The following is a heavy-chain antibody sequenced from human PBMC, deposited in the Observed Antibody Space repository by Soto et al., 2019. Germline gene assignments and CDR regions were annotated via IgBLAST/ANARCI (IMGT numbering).Heavy chain of an antibody. CDR2: INAGNGNT. D-gene: IGHD3-10*01. CDR3: ARYLGEYYYYYGMDV. J-gene: IGHJ6*02. V-gene: IGHV1-3*01. CDR1: GYTFTSYA. Sequence: VASVKVSCKASGYTFTSYAMHWVRQAPGQRLEWMGWINAGNGNTKYSQKFQGRVTITRDTSASTAYMELSSLRSEDTAVYYCARYLGEYYYYYGMDVWGQGTTVTVSS.